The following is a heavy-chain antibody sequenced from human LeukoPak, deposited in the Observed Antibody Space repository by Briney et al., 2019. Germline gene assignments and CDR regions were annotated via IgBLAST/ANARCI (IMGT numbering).Heavy chain of an antibody. CDR3: ARDVSGTGWYSGDY. Sequence: PSETLSLTCSVSGDSISSYYWSWIRQPPGRGLEWIGYIYYSGSTNYNPSLKSRVAMSVDTSKNQFSLKLSSVTAADTAVYYCARDVSGTGWYSGDYWGQGILVTVSS. V-gene: IGHV4-59*01. D-gene: IGHD6-19*01. J-gene: IGHJ4*02. CDR1: GDSISSYY. CDR2: IYYSGST.